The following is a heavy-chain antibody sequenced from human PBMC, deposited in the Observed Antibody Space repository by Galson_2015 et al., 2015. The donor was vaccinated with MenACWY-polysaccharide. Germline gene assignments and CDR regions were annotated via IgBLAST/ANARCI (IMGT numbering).Heavy chain of an antibody. CDR1: GFSLSTSGVS. V-gene: IGHV2-70*11. Sequence: PSLVKPTQTLTLTCTFFGFSLSTSGVSVGWIRQPPGKALEWLARIDWDEDDYYITSLKTRLTHSKDTSNKQGFPTMTNMKPVDAATYYCALIPHAPSRQVPAYYYGMAVWGQGTTVTVSS. J-gene: IGHJ6*02. CDR3: ALIPHAPSRQVPAYYYGMAV. CDR2: IDWDEDD.